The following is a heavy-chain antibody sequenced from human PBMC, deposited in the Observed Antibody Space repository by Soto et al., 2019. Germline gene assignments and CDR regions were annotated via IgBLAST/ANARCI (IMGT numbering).Heavy chain of an antibody. CDR2: ISSSSSYI. V-gene: IGHV3-21*01. J-gene: IGHJ5*02. Sequence: EVQLVESGGGLVKPGGSLRLSCAASGFTFSSYSMNWVRQAPGKGLEWVSSISSSSSYIYYADSVKGRFTISRDNAKNPLDLQMNSLRAEDTAVYYCARESEMATRGRWFDPWGQGTLVTVSS. CDR1: GFTFSSYS. D-gene: IGHD3-16*01. CDR3: ARESEMATRGRWFDP.